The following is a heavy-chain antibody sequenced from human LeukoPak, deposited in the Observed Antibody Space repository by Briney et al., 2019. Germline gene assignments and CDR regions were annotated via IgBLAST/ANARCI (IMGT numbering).Heavy chain of an antibody. J-gene: IGHJ5*02. CDR2: IWYDGSNK. Sequence: GGSLRLSCAASGFTFSSYGMHWVRQAPGKGLEWVAVIWYDGSNKYYADSVKGRFTISRDNSKKTLYLQMNSLRAEDTAVYYCAREKDDYSPNWFDPWGQGTLVTVSS. V-gene: IGHV3-33*01. CDR1: GFTFSSYG. D-gene: IGHD4-11*01. CDR3: AREKDDYSPNWFDP.